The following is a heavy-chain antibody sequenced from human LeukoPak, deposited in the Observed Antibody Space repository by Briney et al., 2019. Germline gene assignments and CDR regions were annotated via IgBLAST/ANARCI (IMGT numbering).Heavy chain of an antibody. CDR1: GFTFSSYW. CDR2: IKQDGSEK. J-gene: IGHJ6*03. CDR3: AKGGYSYGHYYYYYYMDV. V-gene: IGHV3-7*03. D-gene: IGHD5-18*01. Sequence: PGGSLRLSCAASGFTFSSYWMSWVRQAPGKGLEWVANIKQDGSEKYYVDSVKGRFTISRDNSKNTLYLQMNSLRAEDTAVYYCAKGGYSYGHYYYYYYMDVWGKGTTVTVSS.